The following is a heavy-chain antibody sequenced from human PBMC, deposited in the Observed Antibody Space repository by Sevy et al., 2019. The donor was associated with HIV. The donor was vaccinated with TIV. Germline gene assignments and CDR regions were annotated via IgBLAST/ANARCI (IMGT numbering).Heavy chain of an antibody. J-gene: IGHJ3*02. Sequence: GGSLRLSCAASGFTFSTYWMSWVRQAPGKGLEWVGNVKEDGREKYYADSVKGRFTISRDNAKNSVYLQMNSLRAEDTAMYYWASGDYYDSSGYYIDAFDIWGQGTMVTVSS. CDR1: GFTFSTYW. D-gene: IGHD3-22*01. CDR3: ASGDYYDSSGYYIDAFDI. CDR2: VKEDGREK. V-gene: IGHV3-7*01.